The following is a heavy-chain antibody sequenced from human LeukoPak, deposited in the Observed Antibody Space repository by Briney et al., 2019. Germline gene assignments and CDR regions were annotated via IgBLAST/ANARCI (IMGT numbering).Heavy chain of an antibody. Sequence: GGSLRLSCAASGFTFSSYAMSWVRQAPGKGLEWVSAISGSGGSTYYADSVRGRFTISRDNSKNTLYLQMNSLRAEDTAVYYCAKDDYVWGSYRLFDYWGQGTLVTVSS. CDR3: AKDDYVWGSYRLFDY. J-gene: IGHJ4*02. CDR1: GFTFSSYA. V-gene: IGHV3-23*01. D-gene: IGHD3-16*02. CDR2: ISGSGGST.